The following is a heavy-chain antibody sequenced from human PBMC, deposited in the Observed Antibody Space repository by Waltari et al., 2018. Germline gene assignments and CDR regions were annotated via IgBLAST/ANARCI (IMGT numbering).Heavy chain of an antibody. CDR3: ARARCGAGGSCYYTTAHFYYMDV. Sequence: QVQLLESGPGLVRPSQTLSLTCSVSGDSIRDEHHYWTWVRQFPGKGLEWLGFMVHSGKTCYNPSLNSRGVLSLDASTNQFSLRLSSVTVADTAIYYCARARCGAGGSCYYTTAHFYYMDVWGKGTTVAVSS. CDR1: GDSIRDEHHY. J-gene: IGHJ6*03. D-gene: IGHD2-15*01. V-gene: IGHV4-31*02. CDR2: MVHSGKT.